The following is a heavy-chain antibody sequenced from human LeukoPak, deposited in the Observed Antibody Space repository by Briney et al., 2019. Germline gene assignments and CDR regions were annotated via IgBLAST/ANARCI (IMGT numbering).Heavy chain of an antibody. CDR1: GYSFTSYW. CDR3: ASLRYDSSGYYLVPPYYFDD. D-gene: IGHD3-22*01. V-gene: IGHV5-51*01. J-gene: IGHJ4*02. Sequence: GESLKISCKGSGYSFTSYWIGWVRQMPGKGLEWMGIIYPGDSDTKYSPSFQGQVTISADKSVNTAYLQWSSLKASDTAMYYCASLRYDSSGYYLVPPYYFDDWGQGTLVTVSS. CDR2: IYPGDSDT.